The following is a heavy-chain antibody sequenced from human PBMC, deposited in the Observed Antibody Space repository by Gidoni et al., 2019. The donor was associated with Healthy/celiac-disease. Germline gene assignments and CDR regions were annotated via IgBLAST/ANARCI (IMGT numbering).Heavy chain of an antibody. CDR3: ARGRVRWYY. CDR1: GGSFSGDY. V-gene: IGHV4-34*01. D-gene: IGHD6-13*01. J-gene: IGHJ4*02. CDR2: INHRGGT. Sequence: QVQLQQWGAGLLKPSETLSLTCAVCGGSFSGDYWSWIRQPPGKGLEWIGEINHRGGTNCNPSLKGRVSISVDTSKNQISLRLSSVTAADTAVYYCARGRVRWYYWGQGTLVTVSS.